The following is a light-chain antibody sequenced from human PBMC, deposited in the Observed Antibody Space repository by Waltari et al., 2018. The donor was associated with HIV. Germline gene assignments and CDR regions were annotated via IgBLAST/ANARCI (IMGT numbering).Light chain of an antibody. CDR2: DNN. J-gene: IGLJ3*02. V-gene: IGLV1-51*01. CDR3: GTWDPRLGSAV. Sequence: QSVLTQPPSVSAAPGQKVTIPCSVSSNFGNTFVSLYQHLPGAAPKLLIYDNNNRPSGISDRFSGSKSGTSATLGITGLQTGDEADYYCGTWDPRLGSAVFGGGTKLTVL. CDR1: SSNFGNTF.